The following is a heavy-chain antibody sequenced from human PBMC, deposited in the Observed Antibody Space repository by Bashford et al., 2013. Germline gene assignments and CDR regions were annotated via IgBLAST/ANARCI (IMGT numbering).Heavy chain of an antibody. J-gene: IGHJ4*02. Sequence: ETLVPHLHCLWCSSQYNRYWAWIRQRPGMGLEWIGSIYHSGSTYYNPSIQSRVTISADMSKNQFSVKLSSVTAADTAVYYCASDSGNFRTDYWGLGTLVTVSS. D-gene: IGHD1-26*01. V-gene: IGHV4-39*01. CDR2: IYHSGST. CDR3: ASDSGNFRTDY. CDR1: CSSQYNRY.